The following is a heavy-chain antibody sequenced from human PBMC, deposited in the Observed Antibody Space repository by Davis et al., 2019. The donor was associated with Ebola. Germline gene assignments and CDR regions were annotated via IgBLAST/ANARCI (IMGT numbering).Heavy chain of an antibody. V-gene: IGHV4-59*12. CDR3: ARGGAYSSSLNLDY. D-gene: IGHD6-6*01. CDR1: GGSISSYF. CDR2: IYYSGST. J-gene: IGHJ4*02. Sequence: PSETLSLTCTVSGGSISSYFWSWIRQPPGKGLEWIGYIYYSGSTNYNPSLRSRVTISVDTSKNQFSLKLSSVTAADTAVYYCARGGAYSSSLNLDYWGQGTLVTASS.